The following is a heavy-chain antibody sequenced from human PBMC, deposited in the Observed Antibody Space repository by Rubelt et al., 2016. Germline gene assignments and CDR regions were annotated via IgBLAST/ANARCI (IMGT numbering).Heavy chain of an antibody. CDR3: ASGVYEFGYYYYYGMDV. Sequence: QVQLQESGPGLVKPSETLSLTCTVSGGSISSYYWSWIRQPPGKGLEWIGSIYYSGSTYYNPSLKSGGTIAVDTSKIQFSLKLSSVTAADPAVYYCASGVYEFGYYYYYGMDVWGQGTTVTVSS. CDR2: IYYSGST. J-gene: IGHJ6*02. D-gene: IGHD5/OR15-5a*01. V-gene: IGHV4-59*05. CDR1: GGSISSYY.